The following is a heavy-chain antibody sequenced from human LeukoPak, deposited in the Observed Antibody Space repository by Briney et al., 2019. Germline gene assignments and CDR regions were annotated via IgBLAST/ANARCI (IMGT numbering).Heavy chain of an antibody. D-gene: IGHD2/OR15-2a*01. CDR3: ARGRLLPYYYYYYGMDV. V-gene: IGHV1-8*01. CDR2: MNPNSGNT. CDR1: GYTFTSYD. Sequence: GASVKVSCKASGYTFTSYDINWVRQATGQGLEWMGWMNPNSGNTDYAQKFQGRVTMTRNTSISTAYMELSSLRSEDTAVYYCARGRLLPYYYYYYGMDVWGQGTTVTVSS. J-gene: IGHJ6*02.